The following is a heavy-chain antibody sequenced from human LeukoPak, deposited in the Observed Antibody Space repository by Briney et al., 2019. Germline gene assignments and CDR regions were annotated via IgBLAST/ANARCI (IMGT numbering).Heavy chain of an antibody. CDR1: GFTFSSYW. D-gene: IGHD3-3*01. CDR2: IKQDGSEK. CDR3: VRSHRVDFWGGYRYYYYYYMDV. Sequence: PGGSLRLSCAASGFTFSSYWMSWVRQAPGKGLEWVANIKQDGSEKYYVDSVKGRFTISRDNAKNSLYLQMNSLRAEDTAVYYCVRSHRVDFWGGYRYYYYYYMDVWGKGTTVTVSS. J-gene: IGHJ6*03. V-gene: IGHV3-7*01.